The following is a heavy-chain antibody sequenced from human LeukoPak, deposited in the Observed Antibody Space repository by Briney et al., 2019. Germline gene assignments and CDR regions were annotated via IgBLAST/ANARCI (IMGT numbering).Heavy chain of an antibody. CDR2: ITGSGDGT. D-gene: IGHD3-10*01. Sequence: PGGSLRLSCAASGFTFRNDAMMWVRQAPGKRLEWVSSITGSGDGTYYADSVRGRFTISRDNSENTLYLQLDSLRAEDTAVYFCVKGFVHPTYYFDYWGQGTLVTVSS. V-gene: IGHV3-23*01. CDR1: GFTFRNDA. J-gene: IGHJ4*02. CDR3: VKGFVHPTYYFDY.